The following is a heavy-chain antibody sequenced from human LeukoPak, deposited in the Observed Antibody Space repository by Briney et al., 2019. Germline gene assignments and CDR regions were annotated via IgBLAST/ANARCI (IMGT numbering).Heavy chain of an antibody. D-gene: IGHD3-22*01. CDR3: ATFQPEYHYDSSGYLRGYFDY. V-gene: IGHV3-23*01. CDR2: ISGSGGST. J-gene: IGHJ4*02. Sequence: GGSLRLSCAASGFTFSSYGMSWVRQAPGKGLEWVSAISGSGGSTYYADSVKGRFTISRDNSKNTLYLQMNSLRAEDTAVYYCATFQPEYHYDSSGYLRGYFDYWGQGTLVTVSS. CDR1: GFTFSSYG.